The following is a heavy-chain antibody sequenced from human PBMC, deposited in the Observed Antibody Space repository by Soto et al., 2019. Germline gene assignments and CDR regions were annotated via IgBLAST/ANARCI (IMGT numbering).Heavy chain of an antibody. CDR1: GYSFRDFY. CDR3: ARDREIEVAGTVDH. CDR2: LNPNTGGT. Sequence: QVQLEQSGAEVKKPGASVQVSCEASGYSFRDFYIHWARQAPGQGLEWMGWLNPNTGGTNYGRKFQGRVTMTGDTSSRTAYMELRRLTSDDTAVYYCARDREIEVAGTVDHWGQGSLVTVSS. J-gene: IGHJ1*01. V-gene: IGHV1-2*02. D-gene: IGHD6-19*01.